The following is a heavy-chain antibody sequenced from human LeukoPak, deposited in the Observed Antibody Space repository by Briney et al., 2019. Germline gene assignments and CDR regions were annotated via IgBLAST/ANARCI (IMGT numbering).Heavy chain of an antibody. J-gene: IGHJ6*03. Sequence: GGSLRLSCAASGFTFSSYSMNWVRQDPGKGLEWLSSISSRSSYIYYADSVKCRFTISRDNAKNSLYLQMNSLRAEDTAVYYCARVETGAGYYYYMDVWGKGTTVTVSS. CDR3: ARVETGAGYYYYMDV. V-gene: IGHV3-21*01. CDR2: ISSRSSYI. CDR1: GFTFSSYS. D-gene: IGHD1-26*01.